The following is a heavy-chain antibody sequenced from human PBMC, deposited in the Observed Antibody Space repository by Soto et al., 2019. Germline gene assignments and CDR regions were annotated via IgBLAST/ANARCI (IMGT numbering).Heavy chain of an antibody. D-gene: IGHD3-3*01. Sequence: SETLSLTCAVYGGSFSGYYWSWIRQPPGKGLEWIGEINHSGSTNYNPSLKSRVTISVDTSKNQFSLKLSSVTAADTAVYYCATNTIFGVDYGMDVWGQGTTVTLSS. CDR3: ATNTIFGVDYGMDV. J-gene: IGHJ6*02. V-gene: IGHV4-34*01. CDR1: GGSFSGYY. CDR2: INHSGST.